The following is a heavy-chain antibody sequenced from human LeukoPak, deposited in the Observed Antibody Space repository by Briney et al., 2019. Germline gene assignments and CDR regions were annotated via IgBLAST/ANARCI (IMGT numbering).Heavy chain of an antibody. D-gene: IGHD3-22*01. V-gene: IGHV4-31*03. CDR2: IYYSGST. J-gene: IGHJ4*02. CDR1: GGSISSGGYY. CDR3: ARGGGENYYDSSGYHDY. Sequence: SETLSLTCTVSGGSISSGGYYWSWIRQHPGKGLEWIGYIYYSGSTYYNPSLKSRVTISVDTSKNQFSLKLSSVTAADTAVYYCARGGGENYYDSSGYHDYWGQGTLVTVSS.